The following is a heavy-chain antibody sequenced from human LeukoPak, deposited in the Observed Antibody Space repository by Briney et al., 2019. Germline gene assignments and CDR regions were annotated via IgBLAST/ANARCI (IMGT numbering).Heavy chain of an antibody. D-gene: IGHD5-18*01. V-gene: IGHV3-11*01. J-gene: IGHJ4*02. Sequence: GGSLRLSCTASGFTFSDYYMNWIRQAPGKGLEWVPYISSSDTSIYYADSVKGRFTISRDNAKNSVYLQMNSLRVDDTAVYYCATDTAMADAFDYWGLGTLVTVSS. CDR1: GFTFSDYY. CDR3: ATDTAMADAFDY. CDR2: ISSSDTSI.